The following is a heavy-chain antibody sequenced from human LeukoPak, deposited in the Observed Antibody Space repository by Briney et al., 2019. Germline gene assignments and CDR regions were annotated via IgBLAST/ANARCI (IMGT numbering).Heavy chain of an antibody. CDR3: ARAGVGKTKYYYYYGMDV. Sequence: SETLSLTCAVYGGSFSGYYWSWIRQPPGKGLEWIGEINHSGSTNYNPSLKSRVTISVDTSKNQFYLKLSSVTAADTAVYYCARAGVGKTKYYYYYGMDVWGQGTTVTVSS. D-gene: IGHD2-15*01. CDR1: GGSFSGYY. J-gene: IGHJ6*02. V-gene: IGHV4-34*01. CDR2: INHSGST.